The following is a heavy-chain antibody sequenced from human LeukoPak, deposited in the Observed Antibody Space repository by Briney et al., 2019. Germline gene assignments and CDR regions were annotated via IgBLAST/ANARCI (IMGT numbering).Heavy chain of an antibody. CDR1: GDSVSSNSAA. CDR3: ARGVRGSGSYYGEYFDY. CDR2: TYYRSKWYN. D-gene: IGHD1-26*01. J-gene: IGHJ4*02. Sequence: SQTLSLTCAISGDSVSSNSAAWNWIRQSPSRGLEWLGRTYYRSKWYNDYAVSVKSRITINPDTSKNQFSLQLNSVTPEDTAVYYCARGVRGSGSYYGEYFDYWGQGTLVTVSS. V-gene: IGHV6-1*01.